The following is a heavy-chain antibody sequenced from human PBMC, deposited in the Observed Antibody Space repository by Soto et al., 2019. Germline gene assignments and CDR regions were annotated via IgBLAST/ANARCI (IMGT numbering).Heavy chain of an antibody. D-gene: IGHD2-2*02. CDR3: AKAHIVVVPAAIRSCIDY. J-gene: IGHJ4*02. CDR2: ISYDGSNK. V-gene: IGHV3-30*18. CDR1: GFTFSSYG. Sequence: PGGSLRLSCAASGFTFSSYGMHWVRQAPGKGLEWVAVISYDGSNKYYADSVKGRFTISRGNSKNTLYLQMNSLRAEDTAVYYCAKAHIVVVPAAIRSCIDYWGQGTLVTVSS.